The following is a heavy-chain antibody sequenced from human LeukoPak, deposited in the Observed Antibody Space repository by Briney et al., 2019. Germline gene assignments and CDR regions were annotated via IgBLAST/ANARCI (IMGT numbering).Heavy chain of an antibody. J-gene: IGHJ4*02. D-gene: IGHD5-24*01. CDR1: GDSISRGGYY. Sequence: SETLSLTCTVSGDSISRGGYYWSWIRQHPGKGLEWIGYIYYSGSTYSNPSLKSRLTISVDTSKNQFSLKLSSVTAADTAVYYCARVRDPLDYWGQGTLVTVSS. V-gene: IGHV4-31*03. CDR3: ARVRDPLDY. CDR2: IYYSGST.